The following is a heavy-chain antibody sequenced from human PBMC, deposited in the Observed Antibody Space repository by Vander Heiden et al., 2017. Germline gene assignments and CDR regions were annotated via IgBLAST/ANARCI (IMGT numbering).Heavy chain of an antibody. CDR1: GFTFSDYY. CDR3: ARVGQIAAAGTSDY. J-gene: IGHJ4*02. CDR2: ISSSGGSI. Sequence: QVQLVESGGGLVKPGGSLRVSCAASGFTFSDYYMSWIRQAPGKGPEWLSYISSSGGSINYADSVKGRFTVSRDNAKNSLNLQMNSLRAEDTAVYYCARVGQIAAAGTSDYWGQGTLVTVSS. V-gene: IGHV3-11*01. D-gene: IGHD6-13*01.